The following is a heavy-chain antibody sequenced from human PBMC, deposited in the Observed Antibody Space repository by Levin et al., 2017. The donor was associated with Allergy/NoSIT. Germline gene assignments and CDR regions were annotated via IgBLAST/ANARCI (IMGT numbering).Heavy chain of an antibody. CDR1: GFTFSSYA. CDR2: ISYDGSNK. V-gene: IGHV3-30-3*01. D-gene: IGHD2-15*01. J-gene: IGHJ5*02. Sequence: SGESLKISCAASGFTFSSYAMHWVRQAPGKGLEWVAVISYDGSNKYYADSVKGRFTISRDNSKNTLYLQMNSLRAEDTAVYYCARDMEEDGGSWFDPWGQGTLVTVSS. CDR3: ARDMEEDGGSWFDP.